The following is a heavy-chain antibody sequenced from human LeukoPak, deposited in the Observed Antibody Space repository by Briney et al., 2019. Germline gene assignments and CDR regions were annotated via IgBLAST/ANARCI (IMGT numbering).Heavy chain of an antibody. Sequence: GASVKVSCTASRGTFSSYAISWVRQAPGQGLEWMGRIIPILGIANYAQKFQGRVTITADKSTSTAYMELSSLRSEDTAVYYCARRAYDSSGYYWGQGTLVTVSS. CDR1: RGTFSSYA. V-gene: IGHV1-69*04. CDR2: IIPILGIA. D-gene: IGHD3-22*01. CDR3: ARRAYDSSGYY. J-gene: IGHJ4*02.